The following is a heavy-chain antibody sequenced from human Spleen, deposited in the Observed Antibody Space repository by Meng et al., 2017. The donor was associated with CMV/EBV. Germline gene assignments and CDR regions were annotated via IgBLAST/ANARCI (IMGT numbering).Heavy chain of an antibody. CDR2: INHSGRT. CDR1: GESFSGYY. J-gene: IGHJ4*02. V-gene: IGHV4-34*01. Sequence: VQLNKWGVGLLKPSETLSLTCAVYGESFSGYYRSWIRQPPGKGLQWIGEINHSGRTNYNPSLKSRVTISVDTSKNQFSLKLSSVTAADTAVYYCAREDCSGGSCSYFDYWGRGTLVTVSS. CDR3: AREDCSGGSCSYFDY. D-gene: IGHD2-15*01.